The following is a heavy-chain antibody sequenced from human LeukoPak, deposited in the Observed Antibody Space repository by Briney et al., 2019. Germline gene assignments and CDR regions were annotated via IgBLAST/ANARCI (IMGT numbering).Heavy chain of an antibody. V-gene: IGHV4-34*01. CDR2: INHSGST. Sequence: SETLSLTCAVYGGSFSGYYWSWIRQPPGKGLEWIGEINHSGSTNYNPSLKSRVTISVDTSKNQFSLKLSSVTAADTAVYYCARSTAYYDYVWGSYRSLFYFDYWGQGTLVTVSS. CDR1: GGSFSGYY. J-gene: IGHJ4*02. CDR3: ARSTAYYDYVWGSYRSLFYFDY. D-gene: IGHD3-16*02.